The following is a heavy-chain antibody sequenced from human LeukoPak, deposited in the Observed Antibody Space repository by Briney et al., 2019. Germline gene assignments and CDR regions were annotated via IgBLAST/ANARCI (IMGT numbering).Heavy chain of an antibody. D-gene: IGHD1-14*01. Sequence: SETLSLTCAVYGGSSSGYYWSWIRQPPGKGPEWIGEINHSGSTNYNPSLKSRVTISVDTSKNQFSLKLSSVTAADTAVYYCARGRRAHIKDYWGQGTLVTVSS. CDR3: ARGRRAHIKDY. CDR1: GGSSSGYY. J-gene: IGHJ4*02. CDR2: INHSGST. V-gene: IGHV4-34*01.